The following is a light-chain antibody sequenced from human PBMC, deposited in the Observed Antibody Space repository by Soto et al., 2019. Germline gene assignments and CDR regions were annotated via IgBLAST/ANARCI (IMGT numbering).Light chain of an antibody. V-gene: IGLV2-23*01. CDR1: SSDVGTYNL. CDR2: EGS. Sequence: QPVLTQPASVSGSPGQSITISCTGTSSDVGTYNLVSWYQQHPGKAPKLMIYEGSKRPSGLSNRFSGSKSGNTASLTISGLQAEDEADYYCCSYAGSTTLVFGGGTKVTVL. CDR3: CSYAGSTTLV. J-gene: IGLJ2*01.